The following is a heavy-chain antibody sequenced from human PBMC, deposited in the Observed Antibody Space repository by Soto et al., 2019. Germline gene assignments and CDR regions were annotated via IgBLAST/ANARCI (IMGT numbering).Heavy chain of an antibody. CDR1: GFTFSDYY. V-gene: IGHV3-11*06. CDR2: ISSSSSYT. Sequence: PGGSLRLSCAASGFTFSDYYMSWIRQAPGKGLEWVPYISSSSSYTNYADSVKGRFTISRDNAKNSLYLQMNSLRAEDTAVYYCARLETHTYYDYVWGSYSYPDYWGQGTLVTVSS. CDR3: ARLETHTYYDYVWGSYSYPDY. D-gene: IGHD3-16*02. J-gene: IGHJ4*02.